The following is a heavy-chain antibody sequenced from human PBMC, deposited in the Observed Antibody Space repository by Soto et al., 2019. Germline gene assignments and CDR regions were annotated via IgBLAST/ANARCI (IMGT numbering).Heavy chain of an antibody. CDR1: GGSISIYY. CDR2: IYTSGST. D-gene: IGHD5-12*01. J-gene: IGHJ4*02. CDR3: AREWTGYDSASPFYCFDY. V-gene: IGHV4-4*07. Sequence: SDTLSLTCTVSGGSISIYYWSWIRQPAGKGLEWIGRIYTSGSTNYNPSLKSRVTMSVDTSKNQFSLKLSSVTAADTAVYYCAREWTGYDSASPFYCFDYWGQGTLVTVSS.